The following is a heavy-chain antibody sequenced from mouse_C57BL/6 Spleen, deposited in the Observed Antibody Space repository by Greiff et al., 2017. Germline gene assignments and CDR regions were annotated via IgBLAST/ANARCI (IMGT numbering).Heavy chain of an antibody. J-gene: IGHJ2*01. V-gene: IGHV10-1*01. Sequence: EVQGVESGGGLVQPKGSLKLSCAASGFSFNTYAMNWVRQAPGKGLEWVARIRSKSNNSATYYADSVKDRFTISRDDSESMLYLQMNNLKTEDTAMYYCVRQGNYFDYWGQGTTLTVSS. CDR3: VRQGNYFDY. CDR2: IRSKSNNSAT. D-gene: IGHD2-14*01. CDR1: GFSFNTYA.